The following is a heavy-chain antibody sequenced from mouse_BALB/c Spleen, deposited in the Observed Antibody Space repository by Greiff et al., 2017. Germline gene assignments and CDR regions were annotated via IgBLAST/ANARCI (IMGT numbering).Heavy chain of an antibody. CDR2: IDPANGNT. V-gene: IGHV14-3*02. CDR1: GYNIKDNY. CDR3: ARGYSILRPCAMDY. Sequence: VQLQQSGAELVKPGASVKLSCTASGYNIKDNYMHWVKQRPEQGLEWIGRIDPANGNTKYDPKFQGKATITADTSSNTAYLQLSSLTSEDPAVYYCARGYSILRPCAMDYWGQGTSVTVSA. D-gene: IGHD1-2*01. J-gene: IGHJ4*01.